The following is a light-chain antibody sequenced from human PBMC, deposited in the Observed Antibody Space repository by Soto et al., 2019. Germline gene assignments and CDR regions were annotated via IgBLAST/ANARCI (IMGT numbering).Light chain of an antibody. J-gene: IGLJ2*01. CDR3: CSYAGSNPLL. V-gene: IGLV2-23*01. CDR1: SSDVGSYNL. CDR2: EDN. Sequence: QSVLTQPASVSGSPGQSITISCTGTSSDVGSYNLVSWYQQHPGKAPKLMIYEDNKRPSGVSNRFSGSKSGNTASLTISGLQAEDGGDYYCCSYAGSNPLLFGGGTKFTVL.